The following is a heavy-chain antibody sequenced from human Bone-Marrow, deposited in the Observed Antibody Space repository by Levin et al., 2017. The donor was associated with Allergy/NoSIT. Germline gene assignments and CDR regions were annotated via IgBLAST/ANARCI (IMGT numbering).Heavy chain of an antibody. V-gene: IGHV5-10-1*01. Sequence: GESLKISCKISGYRFPYYWINWVRQMPGRGLEWMGKIDPSDDSTKYSPSFQGHVTISADKSSSTAYLHLSSLTASDSATYFCARLGGREDGMDVWGQGTTVIVSS. J-gene: IGHJ6*02. CDR1: GYRFPYYW. D-gene: IGHD1-26*01. CDR3: ARLGGREDGMDV. CDR2: IDPSDDST.